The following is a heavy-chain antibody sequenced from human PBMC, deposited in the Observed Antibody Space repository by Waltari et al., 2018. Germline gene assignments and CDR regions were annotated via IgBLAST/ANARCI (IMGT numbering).Heavy chain of an antibody. CDR1: GFTFSNAW. Sequence: EVQLVESGGGLVKPGGSLRLSCAASGFTFSNAWMNWVRQAPGKGLEWVGRIKSKTDGGTTDYAAPVKGRFTISRDDSKNTLYLQMNSLKTEDTAVYYCTTSFPGNWNLAFDYWGQGTLVTVSS. D-gene: IGHD1-7*01. CDR3: TTSFPGNWNLAFDY. CDR2: IKSKTDGGTT. V-gene: IGHV3-15*07. J-gene: IGHJ4*02.